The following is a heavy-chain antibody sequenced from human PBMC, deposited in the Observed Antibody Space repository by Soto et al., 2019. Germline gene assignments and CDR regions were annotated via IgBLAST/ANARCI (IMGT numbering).Heavy chain of an antibody. J-gene: IGHJ6*03. CDR3: AKDINLLWLVPDYYMDV. CDR1: GFTFDDYA. CDR2: ISWNSGSI. D-gene: IGHD6-19*01. Sequence: PGGSLRLSCAASGFTFDDYAMHWVRQAPGKGLEWVSGISWNSGSIGYADSVKGRFTISRDNAKNSLYLQMNSLRAEDTALYYCAKDINLLWLVPDYYMDVWGKGTTVTVS. V-gene: IGHV3-9*01.